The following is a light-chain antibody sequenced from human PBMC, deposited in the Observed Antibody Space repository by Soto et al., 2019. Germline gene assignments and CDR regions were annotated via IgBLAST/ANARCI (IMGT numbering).Light chain of an antibody. Sequence: QSVLTQPPSVSGSPGQSVTISCTGTSSDVGRYNYVSWYQQRPGKAPKLIIYDVTKRPSGVPERSSGSKSGNTASLTISGLQADDEADYCCCAHTGTAILFGGGTKVTVL. J-gene: IGLJ2*01. V-gene: IGLV2-11*01. CDR2: DVT. CDR3: CAHTGTAIL. CDR1: SSDVGRYNY.